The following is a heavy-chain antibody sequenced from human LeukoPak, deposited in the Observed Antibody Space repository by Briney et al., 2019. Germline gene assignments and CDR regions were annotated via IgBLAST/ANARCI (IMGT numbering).Heavy chain of an antibody. Sequence: SESLSLTWTVAGGSISSYYWSWVRQPPGKGLEWIGYIYYSGRTNYNPSLKSRVTISVDTSKNQFSLKLSSVTAADTAVYYCARVFSGWYVDYWGQGNLVTVSS. CDR2: IYYSGRT. V-gene: IGHV4-59*08. J-gene: IGHJ4*02. D-gene: IGHD6-19*01. CDR1: GGSISSYY. CDR3: ARVFSGWYVDY.